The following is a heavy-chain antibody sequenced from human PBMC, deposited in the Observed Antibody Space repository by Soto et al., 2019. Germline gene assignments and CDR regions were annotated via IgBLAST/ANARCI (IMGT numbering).Heavy chain of an antibody. CDR2: VKSKADGGTA. CDR3: NSYPDFWGGHTPL. CDR1: GFSITSTW. J-gene: IGHJ4*02. Sequence: ESGGGLVPPGGSLRLSCAASGFSITSTWMHWVRQAPGKGLEWVGRVKSKADGGTADYAAPVKGRFTVSRDDSKNTQYLQMNSLKMEDTAVYYCNSYPDFWGGHTPLWGQGTLVTVSS. V-gene: IGHV3-15*07. D-gene: IGHD3-3*01.